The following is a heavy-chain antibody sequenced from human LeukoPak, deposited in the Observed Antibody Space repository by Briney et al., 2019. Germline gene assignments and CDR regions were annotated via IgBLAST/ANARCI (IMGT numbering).Heavy chain of an antibody. J-gene: IGHJ6*02. CDR2: INSDGSST. V-gene: IGHV3-74*01. CDR3: ARDMQGYGMDV. Sequence: GSLRPSCPAPGLTFSSYWMNWVRKAPGKGREWVPRINSDGSSTSYADSVQGRSTLSRDNAKNTLDLQMNSLRAEDTAVYYCARDMQGYGMDVWGQGTTVTVSS. CDR1: GLTFSSYW.